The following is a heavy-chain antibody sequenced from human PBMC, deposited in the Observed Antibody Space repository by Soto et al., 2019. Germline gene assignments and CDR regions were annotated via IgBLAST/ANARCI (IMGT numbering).Heavy chain of an antibody. Sequence: EVQLVESGGGLVKPGGSLRLSCAASGFTFSSYSMNWVRQAPGKGLEWVSSISSSSSYIYYADSVKGRFTISRDNAKNSLYLQMNSLRAEDTAVYYCARPTYYDYIWGNYRPEVGYFDLWGRGTLVTVSS. D-gene: IGHD3-16*02. CDR1: GFTFSSYS. CDR2: ISSSSSYI. V-gene: IGHV3-21*01. CDR3: ARPTYYDYIWGNYRPEVGYFDL. J-gene: IGHJ2*01.